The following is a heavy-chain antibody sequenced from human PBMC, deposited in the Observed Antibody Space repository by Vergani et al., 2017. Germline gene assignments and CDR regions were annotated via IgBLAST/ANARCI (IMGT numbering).Heavy chain of an antibody. J-gene: IGHJ3*01. D-gene: IGHD2-2*01. CDR2: VSTGTKSQ. V-gene: IGHV3-48*01. CDR1: GFDFSSYI. Sequence: QLVESGGGWVHPGGSLRLSCVVSGFDFSSYIMNWVRQAPGKGLEWVSFVSTGTKSQSYAESVKGRFTISRDSAKNSLYLQMDSLRAEDTAVYYCAREYSSTSGRAFDFWVQGTKVTVSS. CDR3: AREYSSTSGRAFDF.